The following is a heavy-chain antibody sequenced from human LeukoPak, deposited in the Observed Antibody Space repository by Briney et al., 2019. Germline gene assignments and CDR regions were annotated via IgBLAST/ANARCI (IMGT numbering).Heavy chain of an antibody. CDR1: GGSFSGYY. CDR2: INHSGST. J-gene: IGHJ3*02. Sequence: PSETLSLTCAVYGGSFSGYYWNWIRQPPGKGLEWIGEINHSGSTNYNPSLKSRVTISVDTSNNEFSLNLNSVTAADTAVYYRAIWAQDYYDSGSYPNAFDIWGQGTMVTVSS. V-gene: IGHV4-34*01. CDR3: AIWAQDYYDSGSYPNAFDI. D-gene: IGHD3-10*01.